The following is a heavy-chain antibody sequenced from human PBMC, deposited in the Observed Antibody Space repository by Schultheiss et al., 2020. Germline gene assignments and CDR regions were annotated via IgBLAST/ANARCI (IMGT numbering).Heavy chain of an antibody. CDR3: ARARQQLDPTSFDY. Sequence: GGSLRLSCAASGFTFSSYSMNWVRQAPGKGLEWVANIKQDGSEKYYVDSVKGRFTISRDNAKNSLYLQMNSLRAEDTAVYYCARARQQLDPTSFDYWGQGTLVTVSS. J-gene: IGHJ4*02. D-gene: IGHD6-13*01. V-gene: IGHV3-7*01. CDR1: GFTFSSYS. CDR2: IKQDGSEK.